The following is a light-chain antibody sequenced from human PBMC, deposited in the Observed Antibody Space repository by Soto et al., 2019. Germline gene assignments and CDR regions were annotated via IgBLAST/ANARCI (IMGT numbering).Light chain of an antibody. V-gene: IGLV2-14*03. CDR2: EVR. CDR1: SSDVANNEY. CDR3: SSYTINSGWV. Sequence: QSSLTQPASVSGSPGRSITISCTGASSDVANNEYVSWYQQHPGNAPKLMIHEVRNRPSGVSDRFSGSKSGNTASLTISGLQAEDEADYYCSSYTINSGWVFGGGTKVTVL. J-gene: IGLJ3*02.